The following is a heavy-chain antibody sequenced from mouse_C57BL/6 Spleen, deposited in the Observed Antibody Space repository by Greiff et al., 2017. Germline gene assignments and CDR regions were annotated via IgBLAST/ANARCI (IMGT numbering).Heavy chain of an antibody. D-gene: IGHD1-1*01. CDR3: ARSYGSSYRFDY. V-gene: IGHV1-69*01. CDR2: IDPSDSYT. CDR1: GYTFTSYW. Sequence: QVQLQQPGAELVMPGASVKLSCKASGYTFTSYWMHWVKQRPGQGLEWIGEIDPSDSYTNYNQKFKGKSTLTVDKSSSTAYMQLSSLTSEDSAVYYCARSYGSSYRFDYWGQGTTLTVSS. J-gene: IGHJ2*01.